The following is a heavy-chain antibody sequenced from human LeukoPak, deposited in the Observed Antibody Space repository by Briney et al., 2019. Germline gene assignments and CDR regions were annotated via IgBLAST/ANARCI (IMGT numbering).Heavy chain of an antibody. V-gene: IGHV1-18*01. Sequence: ASVKVSCKASGYTFTSYGISWVRQAPGQGLEWMGWISAYNGNTNYAQKLQGRVTMTTDTSTSTAYMGLRSLRSDDTAVYYCARGLVRFLEWLPSYYYYGMDVWGQGTTVTVSS. J-gene: IGHJ6*02. CDR3: ARGLVRFLEWLPSYYYYGMDV. CDR2: ISAYNGNT. D-gene: IGHD3-3*01. CDR1: GYTFTSYG.